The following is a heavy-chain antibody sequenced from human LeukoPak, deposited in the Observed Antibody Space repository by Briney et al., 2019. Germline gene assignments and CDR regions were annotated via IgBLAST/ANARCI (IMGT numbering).Heavy chain of an antibody. Sequence: GGALRLSCAASGFTFSSYAMSWVRQAPGKGLEWVSAISGSGDSTYYGDSVKGRFTISRDNSKNTLYLQMNSLRAEDTAVYYRAKTRPLDSSSWSHGDYWGQGTLVTVSS. V-gene: IGHV3-23*01. CDR1: GFTFSSYA. CDR3: AKTRPLDSSSWSHGDY. J-gene: IGHJ4*02. CDR2: ISGSGDST. D-gene: IGHD6-13*01.